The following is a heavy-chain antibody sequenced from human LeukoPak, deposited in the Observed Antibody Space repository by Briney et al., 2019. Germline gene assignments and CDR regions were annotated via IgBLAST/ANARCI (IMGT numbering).Heavy chain of an antibody. CDR2: ISAYNGNT. Sequence: ASVKVSCKASGYTFTGYYMHWVRQAPGQGLEWMGWISAYNGNTNYAQKLQGRVTMTTDTSTSTAYMELRSLRSDDTAVYYCARDPNSVEINWFDPWGQGTLVTVSS. D-gene: IGHD1-1*01. CDR1: GYTFTGYY. CDR3: ARDPNSVEINWFDP. J-gene: IGHJ5*02. V-gene: IGHV1-18*04.